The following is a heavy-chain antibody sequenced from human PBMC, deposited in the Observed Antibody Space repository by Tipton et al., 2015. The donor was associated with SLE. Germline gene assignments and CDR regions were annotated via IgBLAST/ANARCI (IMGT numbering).Heavy chain of an antibody. J-gene: IGHJ4*02. V-gene: IGHV3-30-3*01. D-gene: IGHD3-22*01. CDR1: GFTFSSYS. CDR3: ARGTTMIYDY. Sequence: SLRLSCAASGFTFSSYSMQWVRQAPGKGLEWVAVISYDASHKYYADSVKGRFTISRDNSQNTVYLQMDSLRAEDTAVYYCARGTTMIYDYWGQGTLVTVSS. CDR2: ISYDASHK.